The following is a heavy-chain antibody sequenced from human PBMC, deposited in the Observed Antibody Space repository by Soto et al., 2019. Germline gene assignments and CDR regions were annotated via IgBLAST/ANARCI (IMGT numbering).Heavy chain of an antibody. CDR3: AAGGGLPRYY. D-gene: IGHD5-12*01. V-gene: IGHV4-30-2*01. Sequence: QLPLQESGSGLVKPSQTLSLTCAVSGGSISSGGYSWSWIRQPPGKGLEWIGYIYHSGSTYYNPSLKSRLTISVDRSKNQFSLKLSSVTAADTAVYYCAAGGGLPRYYWGQGTLVTVSS. CDR1: GGSISSGGYS. J-gene: IGHJ4*02. CDR2: IYHSGST.